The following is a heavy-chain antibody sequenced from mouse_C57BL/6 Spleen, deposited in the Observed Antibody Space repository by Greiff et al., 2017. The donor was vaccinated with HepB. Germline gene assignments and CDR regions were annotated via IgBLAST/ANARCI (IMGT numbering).Heavy chain of an antibody. CDR1: GYTFTSYW. Sequence: QVQLQQPGAELVMPGASVKLSCKASGYTFTSYWMHWVKQRPGQGLEWIGEIDPSDSYTNYNQKFKGKSTLTVDKSSSTAYMQLSSLTSEDSAVYYCASRGAVVATYPYYFDYWGQGTTLTVSS. D-gene: IGHD1-1*01. J-gene: IGHJ2*01. CDR2: IDPSDSYT. V-gene: IGHV1-69*01. CDR3: ASRGAVVATYPYYFDY.